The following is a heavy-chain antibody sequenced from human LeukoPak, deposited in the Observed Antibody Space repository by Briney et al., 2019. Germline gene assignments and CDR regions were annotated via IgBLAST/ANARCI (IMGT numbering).Heavy chain of an antibody. D-gene: IGHD6-6*01. Sequence: GGSLRLSCVASGFTFSSYAMSWVRQAPGKGLEWVSAISGSGGSTYYADSVKGRFTISRDNSKNTLYLQMNSLRAEDTAVYYCATHPYSSSPGDIWGQGTMVTVSS. CDR3: ATHPYSSSPGDI. V-gene: IGHV3-23*01. CDR2: ISGSGGST. CDR1: GFTFSSYA. J-gene: IGHJ3*02.